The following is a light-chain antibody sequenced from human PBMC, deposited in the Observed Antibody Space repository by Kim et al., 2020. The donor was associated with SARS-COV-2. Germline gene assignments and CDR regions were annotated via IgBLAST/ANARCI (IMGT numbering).Light chain of an antibody. CDR2: SNN. V-gene: IGLV1-44*01. Sequence: QSVLTQPPSASGTPGQTVAISCSGSNSNIGSNTVNWYQHLPGTAPKLLIYSNNQRPSGVPDRFSGSKSGTSASLAVSGLQSEDESDYYCAAWDDSLNSVVFGGGTTLTVL. J-gene: IGLJ2*01. CDR3: AAWDDSLNSVV. CDR1: NSNIGSNT.